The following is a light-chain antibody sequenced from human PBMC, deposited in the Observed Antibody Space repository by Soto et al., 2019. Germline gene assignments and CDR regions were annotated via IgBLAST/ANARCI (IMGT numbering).Light chain of an antibody. V-gene: IGKV3-20*01. J-gene: IGKJ2*01. CDR2: GSS. Sequence: EVVLTQSPGTLSLSPGERASLSCRASQSVSNNYLSWYQQKPGRSPKLLIFGSSDRATGIPDRFSGSGSGTDFTLTISRLEPEDFAGYYSQQYGSSPPDTFGQGTKLEIK. CDR3: QQYGSSPPDT. CDR1: QSVSNNY.